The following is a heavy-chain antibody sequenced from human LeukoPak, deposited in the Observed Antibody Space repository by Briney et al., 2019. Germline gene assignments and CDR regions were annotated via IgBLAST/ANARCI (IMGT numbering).Heavy chain of an antibody. V-gene: IGHV4-34*01. D-gene: IGHD5-24*01. CDR2: INHSGST. CDR3: ARGVYDGYIPD. J-gene: IGHJ4*02. Sequence: SETLSLTCAVYGGSFSGYYWSWIRQPPGKGQEWIGEINHSGSTNYNPSLKSRVTISVDTSKNQFSLKLSSVTAADTAVYYCARGVYDGYIPDWGQGTLVTVSS. CDR1: GGSFSGYY.